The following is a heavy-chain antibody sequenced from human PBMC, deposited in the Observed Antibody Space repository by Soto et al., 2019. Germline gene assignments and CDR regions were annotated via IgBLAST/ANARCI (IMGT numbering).Heavy chain of an antibody. CDR2: INHSGST. D-gene: IGHD2-15*01. CDR1: GGSFSGYY. CDR3: ARDLGYCSGGSCYSYAFDI. V-gene: IGHV4-34*01. J-gene: IGHJ3*02. Sequence: SETLSLTCAVYGGSFSGYYWSWIRQPPGKGLEWIGEINHSGSTNYNPSLKSRVTISVDTSKNQFSLKLSSVTAADTAVYYCARDLGYCSGGSCYSYAFDIWGQGTMVTVSS.